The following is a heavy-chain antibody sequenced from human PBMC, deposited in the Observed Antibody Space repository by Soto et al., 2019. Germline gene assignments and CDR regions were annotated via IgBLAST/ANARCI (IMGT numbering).Heavy chain of an antibody. Sequence: QVQLVQSGAEVKKPGASVKVSCKASGYTFTSNDINWVRQATGQGLEWMGWMNPNSGNTGYAQKFQGRVTMTRNTSITTAYMELSSLRSEDTAVYFCARMDLGSDNENWFDPWGQGALVTVSS. CDR3: ARMDLGSDNENWFDP. J-gene: IGHJ5*02. CDR2: MNPNSGNT. V-gene: IGHV1-8*01. D-gene: IGHD5-12*01. CDR1: GYTFTSND.